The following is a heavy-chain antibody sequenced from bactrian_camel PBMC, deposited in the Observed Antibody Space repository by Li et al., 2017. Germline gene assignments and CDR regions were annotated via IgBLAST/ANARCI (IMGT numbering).Heavy chain of an antibody. J-gene: IGHJ6*01. CDR1: GFTFSSYA. CDR3: VTDEIHWVARGADIGY. D-gene: IGHD3*01. Sequence: ESGGGLVQPGGPLRLSCAASGFTFSSYAMFWVRQAPGKGLEWVSRINSGSDSTYYADSVKGRFTISRDNAKNTLYLRMSSLKTEDTAVYYCVTDEIHWVARGADIGYWGQGTQVTVS. CDR2: INSGSDST. V-gene: IGHV3S31*01.